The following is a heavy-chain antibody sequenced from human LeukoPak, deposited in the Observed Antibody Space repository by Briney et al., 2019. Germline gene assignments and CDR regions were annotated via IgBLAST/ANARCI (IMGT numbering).Heavy chain of an antibody. CDR2: ISWNSGSI. Sequence: PGGSLRLSCAASGFTFDDYAMHWVRQAPGKGLEWVSGISWNSGSIAYADSVKGRFTISRDNAKNSLYLQMNSLRAEDMALYYCARAVGGNSGSYLKLYYFDYWGQGTLVTVSS. J-gene: IGHJ4*02. D-gene: IGHD1-26*01. CDR1: GFTFDDYA. V-gene: IGHV3-9*03. CDR3: ARAVGGNSGSYLKLYYFDY.